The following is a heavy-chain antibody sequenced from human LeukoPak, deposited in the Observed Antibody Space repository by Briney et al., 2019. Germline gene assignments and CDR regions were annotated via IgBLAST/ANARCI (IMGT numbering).Heavy chain of an antibody. CDR3: ARRTGVVVFDY. D-gene: IGHD2-21*01. CDR2: INHSGST. Sequence: SETLSLTCAVYGGSFSGYYWSWIRQPPGKGLEWIGEINHSGSTNYNPSLKSRVTISVDTSKNQFSLKLSSVTAADTAVYYCARRTGVVVFDYWGQGTLVTVSS. V-gene: IGHV4-34*01. J-gene: IGHJ4*02. CDR1: GGSFSGYY.